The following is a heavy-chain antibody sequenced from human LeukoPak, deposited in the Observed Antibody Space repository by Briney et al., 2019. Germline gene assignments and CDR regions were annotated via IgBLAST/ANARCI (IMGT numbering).Heavy chain of an antibody. D-gene: IGHD3-10*01. CDR2: INQDGSEK. J-gene: IGHJ4*02. V-gene: IGHV3-7*05. CDR1: GFTFSSHW. CDR3: ARVSRSGSGIY. Sequence: GGSLRLSCAASGFTFSSHWMSWVRQAPGKGLEWVANINQDGSEKNYVDSVKGRFTISRDNAKNSLYLQMNSLRAEDTAVYYCARVSRSGSGIYWGQGTLVTVSS.